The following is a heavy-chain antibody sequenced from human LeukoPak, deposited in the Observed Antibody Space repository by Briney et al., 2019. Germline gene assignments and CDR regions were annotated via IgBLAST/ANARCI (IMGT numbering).Heavy chain of an antibody. CDR1: SGSISSSNYY. J-gene: IGHJ6*03. CDR3: ARDGCGGSCFHYYYYYMDV. Sequence: PSETLSLTCTVSSGSISSSNYYWSWIRQPAGKGLEWIGRISTIGITNYNPSLNSRVTISIDTSKIQCSLKLSSVTVADTAVYYCARDGCGGSCFHYYYYYMDVWGKGTTVTISS. CDR2: ISTIGIT. V-gene: IGHV4-61*02. D-gene: IGHD2-15*01.